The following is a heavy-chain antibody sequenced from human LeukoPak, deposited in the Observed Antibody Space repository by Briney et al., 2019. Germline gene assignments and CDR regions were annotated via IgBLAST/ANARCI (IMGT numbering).Heavy chain of an antibody. Sequence: SETLSLTCAVYGGSFSGYHWSWIRQPPGEGLEWIGEINHSGSTNYNPSLKSRVTISVDTSKNQFSLKLSSVTAADTAVYYCARGRYDFWSRTIDYWGQGTLVTASS. CDR2: INHSGST. CDR1: GGSFSGYH. D-gene: IGHD3-3*01. CDR3: ARGRYDFWSRTIDY. J-gene: IGHJ4*02. V-gene: IGHV4-34*01.